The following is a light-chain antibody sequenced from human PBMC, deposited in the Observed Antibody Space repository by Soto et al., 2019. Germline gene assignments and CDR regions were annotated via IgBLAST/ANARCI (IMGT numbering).Light chain of an antibody. V-gene: IGLV2-14*01. CDR3: CSYTTTSTDV. CDR1: TIDIGTYNH. CDR2: NVS. J-gene: IGLJ1*01. Sequence: QSALTQPASVSGSPGQSITISCTGTTIDIGTYNHVSWYQQEPGKAPKVVIYNVSNRPSGISYRFSGSKSGNTASLTISGLQAEDEGDYYCCSYTTTSTDVFGTGTKVTVL.